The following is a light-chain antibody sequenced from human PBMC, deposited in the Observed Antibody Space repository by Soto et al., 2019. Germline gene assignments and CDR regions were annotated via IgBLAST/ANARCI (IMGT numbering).Light chain of an antibody. CDR1: QSISAW. J-gene: IGKJ2*01. V-gene: IGKV1-5*03. CDR2: KAS. CDR3: QQYDSSSYI. Sequence: DIPMTQSPSTLSASLGDRVTITCRASQSISAWLAWYQQKPGKAPKHLIYKASSLESGVPSRFSGSGSGTEFNLNISSLQPDDFATYHCQQYDSSSYIFGQGTKLEIK.